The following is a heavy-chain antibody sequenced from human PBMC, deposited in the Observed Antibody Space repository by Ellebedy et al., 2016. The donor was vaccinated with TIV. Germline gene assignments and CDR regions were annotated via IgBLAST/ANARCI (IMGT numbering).Heavy chain of an antibody. J-gene: IGHJ3*02. V-gene: IGHV3-30*03. D-gene: IGHD1-20*01. CDR3: ARDGITGTLDAFDI. CDR1: GFTFSSYG. Sequence: GGSLRLXXAASGFTFSSYGMHWVRQAPGKGLEWVAVISYDGSNKYYADSVKGRFTISRDNSKNTLYLQMNSLRAEDTAVYYCARDGITGTLDAFDIWGQGTMVTVSS. CDR2: ISYDGSNK.